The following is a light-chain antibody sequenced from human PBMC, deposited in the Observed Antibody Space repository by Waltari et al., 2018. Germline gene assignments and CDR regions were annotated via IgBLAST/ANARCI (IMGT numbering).Light chain of an antibody. Sequence: QSALTQPASVSGSPGQSITISCTGSSTDVGAYNFVSWYQQHPGKVPNLRLYHVGNRPSGISHRFSASKSGNTASLTISGLQEEDEGEYYCSSYTTSTTLLFGTGTRLTVL. CDR3: SSYTTSTTLL. CDR1: STDVGAYNF. V-gene: IGLV2-14*01. J-gene: IGLJ1*01. CDR2: HVG.